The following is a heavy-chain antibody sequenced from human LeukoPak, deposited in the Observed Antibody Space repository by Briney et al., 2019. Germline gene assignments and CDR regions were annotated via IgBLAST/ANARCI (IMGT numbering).Heavy chain of an antibody. CDR1: GGTFSRYT. D-gene: IGHD6-6*01. J-gene: IGHJ5*02. V-gene: IGHV1-69*02. CDR2: IIPFLGVS. CDR3: PCPHSRASSCGFEP. Sequence: SVKVSCKASGGTFSRYTISWVRQAPGHGLEWMGRIIPFLGVSNYAQKFQGRVTITSDQSPPTAYMELSSVRFEPPAGFCCPCPHSRASSCGFEPWGEKPLVTVSS.